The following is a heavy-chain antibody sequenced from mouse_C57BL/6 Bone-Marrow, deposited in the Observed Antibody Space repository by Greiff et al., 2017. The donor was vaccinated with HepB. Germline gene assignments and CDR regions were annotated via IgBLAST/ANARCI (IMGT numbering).Heavy chain of an antibody. J-gene: IGHJ3*01. Sequence: EVKLVESGGGLVQPGGSLKLSCAASGFTFSDYYMYWVRQTPGKRLEWVAYISNGGGSTYYPDTVKGRFTISRDNAKNTLYLQMSRLKSEDTAMYYCARHSIYDGYYPFAYWGQGTLVTVSA. CDR3: ARHSIYDGYYPFAY. D-gene: IGHD2-3*01. CDR1: GFTFSDYY. CDR2: ISNGGGST. V-gene: IGHV5-12*01.